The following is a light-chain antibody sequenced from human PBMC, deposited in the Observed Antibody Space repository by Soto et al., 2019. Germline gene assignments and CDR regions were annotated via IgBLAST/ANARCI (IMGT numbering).Light chain of an antibody. J-gene: IGKJ1*01. CDR2: LGS. CDR3: MQALQTPRT. V-gene: IGKV2-28*01. Sequence: DIVMTQSPLSLPVTPGEPASISCRSSQSLLHSNGYNYLDWYLQKPGQSPQLLIDLGSNRASGGPDRFSGSGSGTDFTLKISRVEAEDVGVYYCMQALQTPRTFGKGTKVEIK. CDR1: QSLLHSNGYNY.